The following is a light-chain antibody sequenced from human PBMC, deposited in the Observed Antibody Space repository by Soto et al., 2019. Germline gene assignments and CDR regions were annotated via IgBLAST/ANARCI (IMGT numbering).Light chain of an antibody. CDR1: ESIDKW. CDR2: DAS. J-gene: IGKJ1*01. CDR3: QQYETFSGT. V-gene: IGKV1-5*01. Sequence: IQMTQSPATLSASLGDTVTITCRASESIDKWLAWYQQKPGEAPKLLIYDASALPRGVPSRFSGSGSGTKFTLTIASLPPDDFATYYCQQYETFSGTFGPGTKVDIK.